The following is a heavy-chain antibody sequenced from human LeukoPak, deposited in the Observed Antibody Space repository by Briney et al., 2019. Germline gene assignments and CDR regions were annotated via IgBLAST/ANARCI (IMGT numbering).Heavy chain of an antibody. J-gene: IGHJ4*02. D-gene: IGHD3-10*01. CDR2: INPHSGGT. V-gene: IGHV1-2*02. Sequence: GASVKVSCKASGYTFTGYYIHWVRQAPGQGLEWMGWINPHSGGTNYAQKFQGGVTMTRDTSISTAYMVLNRLRSDDTAVYYCAREYYYGSGNYYNRIDYWGQGTLVTVSS. CDR1: GYTFTGYY. CDR3: AREYYYGSGNYYNRIDY.